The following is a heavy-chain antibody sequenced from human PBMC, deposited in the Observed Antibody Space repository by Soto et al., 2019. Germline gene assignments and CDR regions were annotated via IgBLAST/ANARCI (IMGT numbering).Heavy chain of an antibody. Sequence: QVQLQESGPGLVKPSETLSLTCTVSGGSISTYSWSWIRQPPGRGLEWIGYIYYSGNTNYTPSLKSRISISAVTSKNQFSLRLSSVTAADTAVYYCARGGREIILGYYAMDVWGQGTTVTVSS. V-gene: IGHV4-59*01. CDR1: GGSISTYS. J-gene: IGHJ6*02. CDR3: ARGGREIILGYYAMDV. CDR2: IYYSGNT. D-gene: IGHD3-10*01.